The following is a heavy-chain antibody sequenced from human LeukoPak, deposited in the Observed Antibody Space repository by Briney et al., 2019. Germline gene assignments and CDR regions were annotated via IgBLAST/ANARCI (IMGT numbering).Heavy chain of an antibody. CDR3: ARDRGSDSSGYYYPMPIDY. V-gene: IGHV3-21*01. J-gene: IGHJ4*02. Sequence: GGSLRLXCAASGFTFSSYSMNWVRQAPGKGLEWVSSISSSSSYIYYADSVKGRFTISRDNAKNSLYLQMNSLRAEDTAVYYCARDRGSDSSGYYYPMPIDYWGQGTLVTVSS. CDR2: ISSSSSYI. D-gene: IGHD3-22*01. CDR1: GFTFSSYS.